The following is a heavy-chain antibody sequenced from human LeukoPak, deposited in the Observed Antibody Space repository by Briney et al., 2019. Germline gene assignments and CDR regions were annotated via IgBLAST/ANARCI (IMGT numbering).Heavy chain of an antibody. CDR3: AKRRLEDSGTYGGGFDF. J-gene: IGHJ3*01. CDR1: GFIFSSYD. D-gene: IGHD4-23*01. V-gene: IGHV3-30*18. Sequence: GRSLRLSCAASGFIFSSYDMYWVRQAPGKGPEWVAVISQDVSHKYYADFVKGRFTISRDNSKNTLHLQMNTLTTEDTAVYYCAKRRLEDSGTYGGGFDFWGQGTMVTVSS. CDR2: ISQDVSHK.